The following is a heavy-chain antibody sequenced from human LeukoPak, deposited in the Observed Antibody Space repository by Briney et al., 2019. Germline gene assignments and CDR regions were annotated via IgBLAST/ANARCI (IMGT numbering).Heavy chain of an antibody. J-gene: IGHJ4*02. V-gene: IGHV4-4*07. Sequence: SETLSLTCTVSGGSISSYYWSWIRQPAWKGLEWIGRIYTSGSTNYNPSLKSRVTMSVDTSKNQFSLKLSSVTAADTAVYYCARTMNFGVVIPPRPSYYYFYYWGQGTLVTVSS. CDR3: ARTMNFGVVIPPRPSYYYFYY. CDR2: IYTSGST. D-gene: IGHD3-3*01. CDR1: GGSISSYY.